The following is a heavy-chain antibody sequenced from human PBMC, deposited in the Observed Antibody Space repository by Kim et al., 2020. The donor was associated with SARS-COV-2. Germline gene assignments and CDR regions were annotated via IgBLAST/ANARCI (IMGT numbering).Heavy chain of an antibody. J-gene: IGHJ4*02. Sequence: GGSLRLSCAASGFTFSIYGMHWVRQAPGKGLEWVAVISCDGSNKYYADSVKGRFTISRDNSKNTLYLQMNSLRAEDTAVYYCAKALSGSYYGPFDYWGQRTRVPVS. CDR1: GFTFSIYG. CDR3: AKALSGSYYGPFDY. CDR2: ISCDGSNK. V-gene: IGHV3-30*18. D-gene: IGHD1-26*01.